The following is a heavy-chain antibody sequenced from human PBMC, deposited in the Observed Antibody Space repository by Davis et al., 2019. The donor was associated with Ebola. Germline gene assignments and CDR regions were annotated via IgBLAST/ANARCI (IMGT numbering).Heavy chain of an antibody. CDR3: ARESFSSGSYYTGYYYGMDV. J-gene: IGHJ6*02. CDR1: GGSFSGYY. D-gene: IGHD3-10*01. V-gene: IGHV4-34*01. CDR2: INHSGST. Sequence: SETLSLTCAVYGGSFSGYYWSWIRQPPGKGLEWIGEINHSGSTNCNPSLKSRVTISVDTSKNQFSLKLSSVTAADTAVYYCARESFSSGSYYTGYYYGMDVWGQGTTVTVSS.